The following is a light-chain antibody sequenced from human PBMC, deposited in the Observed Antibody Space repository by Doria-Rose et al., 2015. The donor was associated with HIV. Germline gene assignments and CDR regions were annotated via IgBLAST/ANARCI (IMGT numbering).Light chain of an antibody. V-gene: IGKV3-20*01. CDR1: QSSRRTY. CDR2: DGS. CDR3: HQYGTSWT. J-gene: IGKJ1*01. Sequence: SPFPLSFSPFSLSPLSFLSRQSSRRTYLAYLQQNPGQAPSLLIYDGSTSATGIPDRFSASGSGTDFTLTINRLEPEDFALYYCHQYGTSWTFGQGTKVEI.